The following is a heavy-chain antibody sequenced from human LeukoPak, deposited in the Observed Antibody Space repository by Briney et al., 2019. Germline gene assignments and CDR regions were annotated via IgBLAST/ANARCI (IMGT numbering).Heavy chain of an antibody. CDR1: GFTFSSYA. V-gene: IGHV3-23*01. Sequence: GGSLRLSCAASGFTFSSYAMSWGRQAPGKGLEWVSAISGSGGSTYYADSVKGRFTISRDNSKNTLYLQMNSLRAEDTAVYYCAKDFEVVSGVYYYDSSGYYFDYWGQGTLVTVSS. CDR2: ISGSGGST. J-gene: IGHJ4*02. CDR3: AKDFEVVSGVYYYDSSGYYFDY. D-gene: IGHD3-22*01.